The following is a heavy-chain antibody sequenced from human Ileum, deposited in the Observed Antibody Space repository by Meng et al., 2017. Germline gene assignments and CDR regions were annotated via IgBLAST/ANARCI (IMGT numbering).Heavy chain of an antibody. V-gene: IGHV3-11*01. CDR1: GFTFSDYC. Sequence: QVQLIQSGGGLVKPGGSLRLSRSASGFTFSDYCMSWIRQAPVEGLEWLSYISSSGGSIAYADSVKGRFTASRDNSKNALYLQMDSLRAEDTAVYYCARGTTYCNAVKCAYDPWGQGTLVTVSS. CDR3: ARGTTYCNAVKCAYDP. J-gene: IGHJ5*02. D-gene: IGHD2/OR15-2a*01. CDR2: ISSSGGSI.